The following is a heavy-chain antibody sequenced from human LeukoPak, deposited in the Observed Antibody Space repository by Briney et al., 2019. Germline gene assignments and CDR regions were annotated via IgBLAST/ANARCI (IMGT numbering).Heavy chain of an antibody. V-gene: IGHV1-2*02. J-gene: IGHJ4*02. CDR1: AYTFTGYY. D-gene: IGHD1-20*01. Sequence: ASVKVSCKASAYTFTGYYMHWVRQAPGQGLEWMGWINPNSGGTNYAQKFQGRVTMTRDTSISTAYMELSRLRSDDTAVYYCAREGITGTTSFDYWGQGTLVTVSS. CDR3: AREGITGTTSFDY. CDR2: INPNSGGT.